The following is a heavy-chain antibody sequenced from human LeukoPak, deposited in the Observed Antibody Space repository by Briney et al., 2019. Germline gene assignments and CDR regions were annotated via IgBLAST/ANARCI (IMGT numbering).Heavy chain of an antibody. CDR3: AKGSKLVVITRDHYMAV. CDR2: ISSLSNYI. J-gene: IGHJ6*03. V-gene: IGHV3-21*01. Sequence: PGGSLRLSCAASRFTFTNYSMNWVRQAPGKGLEWVSSISSLSNYIYYADSVKGRFTISRDNSKNTLYLQMNSLRAGDTAVYYCAKGSKLVVITRDHYMAVWGKGATVTISS. D-gene: IGHD3-22*01. CDR1: RFTFTNYS.